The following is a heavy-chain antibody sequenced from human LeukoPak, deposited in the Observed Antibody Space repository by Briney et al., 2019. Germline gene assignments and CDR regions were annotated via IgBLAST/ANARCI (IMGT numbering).Heavy chain of an antibody. J-gene: IGHJ3*01. CDR1: GFAFSNAW. D-gene: IGHD2-15*01. Sequence: GGSLRLSCAASGFAFSNAWMSWVRQAPRKGLEWVGRIRTKTDGGTADYAAPVKDRFTISRDDSKNTLYLQMNSLKTEDTAVYYCTTGNAAWWGQGTMVTVSS. CDR3: TTGNAAW. V-gene: IGHV3-15*01. CDR2: IRTKTDGGTA.